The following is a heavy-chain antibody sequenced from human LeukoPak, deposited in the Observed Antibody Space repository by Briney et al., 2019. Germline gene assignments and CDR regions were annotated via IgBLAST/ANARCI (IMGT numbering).Heavy chain of an antibody. J-gene: IGHJ4*02. CDR1: GYSISSGYY. D-gene: IGHD1-1*01. V-gene: IGHV4-38-2*02. Sequence: SETLSLTCTVSGYSISSGYYWAWIRQPPGKGLEWIGSIYHSGGTYYNPSLMSQVTMSVDTSKNQFSLKLSSVTAADTAVYYCARSYNINWTTMGYWGQGTLVTVSS. CDR2: IYHSGGT. CDR3: ARSYNINWTTMGY.